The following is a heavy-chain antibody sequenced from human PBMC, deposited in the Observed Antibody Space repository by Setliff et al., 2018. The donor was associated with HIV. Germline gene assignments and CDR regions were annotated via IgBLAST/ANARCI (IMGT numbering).Heavy chain of an antibody. Sequence: SETLSLTCTVSGGSIRTGAYYWGWSRQPPGKGLEWIGSIYYDGRTFYKPSLKSRLTITVATSKNRFSLSLNSMPAADTAVYFCARGGSVSADFDSWGQGTLVTVSS. CDR1: GGSIRTGAYY. V-gene: IGHV4-39*07. D-gene: IGHD3-16*01. CDR2: IYYDGRT. CDR3: ARGGSVSADFDS. J-gene: IGHJ5*01.